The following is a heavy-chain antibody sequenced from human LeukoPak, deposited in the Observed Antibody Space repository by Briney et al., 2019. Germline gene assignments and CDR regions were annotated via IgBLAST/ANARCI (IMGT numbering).Heavy chain of an antibody. D-gene: IGHD6-19*01. CDR2: ISGSGGST. V-gene: IGHV3-23*01. J-gene: IGHJ4*02. CDR3: AKSSDVWLVGGNYFDY. CDR1: GFTFSNAW. Sequence: QTGGSLRLSCAASGFTFSNAWMNWVRQAPGKGLEWVSAISGSGGSTYYADSVKGRFTISRDNSKNTLYLQMNSLRAEDTAVYYCAKSSDVWLVGGNYFDYWGQGTLVTVSS.